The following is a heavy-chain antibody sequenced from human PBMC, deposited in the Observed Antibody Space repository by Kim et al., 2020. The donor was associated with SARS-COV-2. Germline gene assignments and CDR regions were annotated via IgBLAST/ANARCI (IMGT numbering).Heavy chain of an antibody. Sequence: SETLSLTCSVSGGSISSYYWSWIRQPPGKGLEWIGYIYYRGNTNYNPSLKSRVTISVDMSKDQFSLRLNSVTAADTAVYYCARDPESNNWFDLWGQGTLVTVSS. CDR2: IYYRGNT. J-gene: IGHJ5*02. D-gene: IGHD6-6*01. CDR1: GGSISSYY. V-gene: IGHV4-59*01. CDR3: ARDPESNNWFDL.